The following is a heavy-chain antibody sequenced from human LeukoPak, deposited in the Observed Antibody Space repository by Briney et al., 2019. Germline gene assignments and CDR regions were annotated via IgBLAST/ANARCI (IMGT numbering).Heavy chain of an antibody. Sequence: SETLSLTCTVSGGSISRYYWSWIRQPPGKGLEWIGYIYYSGSTNYNPSLKSRVTISVDTSKNQFSLKLSSVTAADTAVYYCARDSLLTGEYYYGMDVWGQGTTVTVSS. CDR1: GGSISRYY. D-gene: IGHD7-27*01. J-gene: IGHJ6*02. CDR2: IYYSGST. V-gene: IGHV4-59*12. CDR3: ARDSLLTGEYYYGMDV.